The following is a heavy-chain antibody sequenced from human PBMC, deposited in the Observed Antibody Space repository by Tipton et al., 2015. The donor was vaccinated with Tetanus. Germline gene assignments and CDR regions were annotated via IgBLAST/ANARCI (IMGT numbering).Heavy chain of an antibody. D-gene: IGHD3-3*01. J-gene: IGHJ4*02. CDR1: GGSFSDFY. V-gene: IGHV4-34*10. CDR3: ARANFDSSKKGPFDS. CDR2: INHSGPA. Sequence: TLSLTCAVSGGSFSDFYWSWIRQAPGQGLVWIGEINHSGPANKNPSLKSRLSMSVDTSNKQFSLQLTSVTAADTAVYFCARANFDSSKKGPFDSWGQGILVIVSA.